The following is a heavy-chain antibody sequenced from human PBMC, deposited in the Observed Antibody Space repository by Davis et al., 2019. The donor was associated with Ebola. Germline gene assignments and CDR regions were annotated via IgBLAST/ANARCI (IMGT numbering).Heavy chain of an antibody. CDR3: ARVRRRGRPNETPYYYYYGMDV. CDR1: GGTFSSYA. Sequence: SVKVSCKASGGTFSSYAISWVRQAPGQGLEWMGGIIPIFGTANYAQKFQGRVTITADESTSTAYMGLSSLRSEDTAVYYCARVRRRGRPNETPYYYYYGMDVWGRGTTVTVSS. V-gene: IGHV1-69*13. CDR2: IIPIFGTA. J-gene: IGHJ6*02. D-gene: IGHD1-1*01.